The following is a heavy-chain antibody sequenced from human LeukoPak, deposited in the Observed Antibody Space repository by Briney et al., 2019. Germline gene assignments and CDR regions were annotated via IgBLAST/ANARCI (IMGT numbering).Heavy chain of an antibody. CDR1: GGSFSGYY. D-gene: IGHD2-2*01. CDR2: INHSGST. V-gene: IGHV4-34*01. J-gene: IGHJ5*02. CDR3: ARGETYCSSTSCSNWFDP. Sequence: SETLSLTCAVYGGSFSGYYWSWIRQPPGKGLEWIGEINHSGSTNYNPSLKSRVTISVDTSKNQFSLKLSSVTAADTAVYYCARGETYCSSTSCSNWFDPWGQGTLVTVSS.